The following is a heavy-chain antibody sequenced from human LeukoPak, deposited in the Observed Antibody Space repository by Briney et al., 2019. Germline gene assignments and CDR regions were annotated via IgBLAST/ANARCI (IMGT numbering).Heavy chain of an antibody. CDR2: IYYSGST. V-gene: IGHV4-39*07. Sequence: SETLSLTCTVSGGSISSSSYYWGWIRQPPGKGLEWIGSIYYSGSTYYNPSLKSRVTISVDTSKNQFSLKLSSVTAADTAVYYCARDRLTIFVLRFGWFDPWGQGTLVTVSS. CDR3: ARDRLTIFVLRFGWFDP. J-gene: IGHJ5*02. D-gene: IGHD3-3*01. CDR1: GGSISSSSYY.